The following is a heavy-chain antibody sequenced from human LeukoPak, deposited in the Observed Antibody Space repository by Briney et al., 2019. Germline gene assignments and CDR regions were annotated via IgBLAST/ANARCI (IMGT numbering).Heavy chain of an antibody. V-gene: IGHV3-74*01. Sequence: GGSLRLSCVESRFTFSNFWMHWVRQAPGKGLVWVARIRSDGSTTDYADSVKGRFTISRDNAKNTLYLEMNSLRAEDTAVYYCARVGGHYDILTGYYSLYYFDCWGQGTLVTVSS. J-gene: IGHJ4*02. D-gene: IGHD3-9*01. CDR3: ARVGGHYDILTGYYSLYYFDC. CDR2: IRSDGSTT. CDR1: RFTFSNFW.